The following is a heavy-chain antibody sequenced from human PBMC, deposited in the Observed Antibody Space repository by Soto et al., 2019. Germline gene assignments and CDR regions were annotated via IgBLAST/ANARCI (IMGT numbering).Heavy chain of an antibody. Sequence: QVQLVQSGAAVKKPGSSVKVSCKASGGTFSSYAISWVRQAPGQGLEWMGGIIPIFGTANYAQKFQGRVTITADESTSTAYMELSSLRSEDTAVYYCARAMGIAGGKGGNYFDYWGQGTLVTVSS. CDR3: ARAMGIAGGKGGNYFDY. CDR2: IIPIFGTA. V-gene: IGHV1-69*12. D-gene: IGHD6-13*01. J-gene: IGHJ4*02. CDR1: GGTFSSYA.